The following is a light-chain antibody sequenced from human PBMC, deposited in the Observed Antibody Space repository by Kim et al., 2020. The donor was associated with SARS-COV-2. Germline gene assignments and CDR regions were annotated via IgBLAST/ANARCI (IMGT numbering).Light chain of an antibody. Sequence: KVGLSCTASTSNIGAGYDAHWYKQLPGTAPKVFIYRDVKRPSGVPDRCSGSRSGPSASLVISGLQVDDEDDYYCQSYDTRVSGSVFGGGTKFTVL. CDR3: QSYDTRVSGSV. CDR1: TSNIGAGYD. CDR2: RDV. J-gene: IGLJ3*02. V-gene: IGLV1-40*01.